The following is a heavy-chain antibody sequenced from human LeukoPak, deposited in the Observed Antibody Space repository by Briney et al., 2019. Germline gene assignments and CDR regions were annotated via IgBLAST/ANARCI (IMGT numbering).Heavy chain of an antibody. D-gene: IGHD3-3*01. V-gene: IGHV4-34*01. CDR1: GGSFSGYY. CDR3: ARGNFVLRFLEWLLYFDY. J-gene: IGHJ4*02. Sequence: ASETLSLTCAVYGGSFSGYYWSWIRQPPGKGLEWIGEINHSGSTNYNPSLKSRVTISVDTSKHQFSLKLSSVTAADTAVYYCARGNFVLRFLEWLLYFDYWGQGTLVTVSS. CDR2: INHSGST.